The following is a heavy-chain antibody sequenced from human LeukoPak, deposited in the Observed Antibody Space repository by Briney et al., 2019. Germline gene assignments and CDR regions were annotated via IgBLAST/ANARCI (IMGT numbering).Heavy chain of an antibody. CDR3: ARDSSDYGDYFD. V-gene: IGHV4-4*07. Sequence: PSETLSLTCTVFGGSISSYYWSWIRQPAGKGLEWIGRIYTSGSTNYNPSLKSRVTISVDTSKNQISLKLSSVTAADTAVYYCARDSSDYGDYFDWGQGTLVTVSS. J-gene: IGHJ4*02. CDR1: GGSISSYY. D-gene: IGHD4-17*01. CDR2: IYTSGST.